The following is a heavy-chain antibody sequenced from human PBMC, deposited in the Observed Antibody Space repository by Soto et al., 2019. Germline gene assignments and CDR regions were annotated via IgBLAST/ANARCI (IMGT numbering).Heavy chain of an antibody. Sequence: QELLVESGGGVVRPGSSLRLSCVTSGIIFEAHAFHWVRQGPGKGLKWVALIWYGGTTYYEDSVQGRFTISRDNSKKTVFLQMNHLRPEDSGVYYCARVRNNNDKRLDVWGQGTTVNVSS. CDR2: IWYGGTT. CDR1: GIIFEAHA. J-gene: IGHJ6*02. V-gene: IGHV3-33*01. D-gene: IGHD2-8*01. CDR3: ARVRNNNDKRLDV.